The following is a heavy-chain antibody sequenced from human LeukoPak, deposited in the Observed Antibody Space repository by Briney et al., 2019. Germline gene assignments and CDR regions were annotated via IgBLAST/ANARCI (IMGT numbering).Heavy chain of an antibody. J-gene: IGHJ4*02. D-gene: IGHD6-13*01. Sequence: GGSLRLSCAASGFTFSSYWMHWVRHAPGKGLVWVSRINTDGSSTSYADSVKGRFTISRDNATNTLYLRLNSLRAEDTAVYYCARVSSSSWWALDYWGQGTLVTVSS. CDR2: INTDGSST. CDR3: ARVSSSSWWALDY. CDR1: GFTFSSYW. V-gene: IGHV3-74*01.